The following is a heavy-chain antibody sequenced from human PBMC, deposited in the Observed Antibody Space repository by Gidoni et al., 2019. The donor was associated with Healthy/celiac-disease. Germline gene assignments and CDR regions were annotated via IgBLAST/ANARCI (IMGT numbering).Heavy chain of an antibody. CDR1: GFTFSSYA. D-gene: IGHD6-13*01. V-gene: IGHV3-23*01. Sequence: EVQLLESGGGLVQPGGSLRLSCAASGFTFSSYALSWVRQAPGKGLEWVSAISGSGGSTYYADSVKGRFTISRDKSKNTLYLQMNSLRAEDTAVYYCAKTIRAAAGSGRVGWAFDIWGQGTMVTVSS. CDR3: AKTIRAAAGSGRVGWAFDI. CDR2: ISGSGGST. J-gene: IGHJ3*02.